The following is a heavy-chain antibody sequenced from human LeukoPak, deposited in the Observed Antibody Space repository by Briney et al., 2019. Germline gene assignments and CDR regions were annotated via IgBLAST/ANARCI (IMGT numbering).Heavy chain of an antibody. V-gene: IGHV4-34*09. J-gene: IGHJ4*02. CDR2: IYYSGST. CDR3: ARVKVAAKSYYFDY. D-gene: IGHD2-15*01. Sequence: PSETLSLTCAVYGGSFSGYYRSWIRQPPGKGLEWIGYIYYSGSTYYNPSLKSRVTISVDTSKNQFSLKLSSVTAADTAVYYCARVKVAAKSYYFDYWGQGTLVTVSS. CDR1: GGSFSGYY.